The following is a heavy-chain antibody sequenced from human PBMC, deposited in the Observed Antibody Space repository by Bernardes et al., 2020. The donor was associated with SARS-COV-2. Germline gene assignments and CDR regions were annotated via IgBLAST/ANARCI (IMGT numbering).Heavy chain of an antibody. Sequence: GGSLRLSCAASGFTFSSYGMHWVRQAPGKGLEWVAVIAYDESGINYIDSVKGRFTISRDNSKNTVYLQMNSLRDEDTAVYYCAKEAPRSGRGGYNCYFDSWGQGTLVTVSS. V-gene: IGHV3-30*18. D-gene: IGHD5-12*01. CDR3: AKEAPRSGRGGYNCYFDS. CDR1: GFTFSSYG. CDR2: IAYDESGI. J-gene: IGHJ4*02.